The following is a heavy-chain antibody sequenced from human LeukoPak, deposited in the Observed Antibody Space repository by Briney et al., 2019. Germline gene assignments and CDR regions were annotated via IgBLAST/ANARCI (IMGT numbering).Heavy chain of an antibody. CDR1: GYTFTGYY. CDR3: ARGAYSYWGSRVAY. J-gene: IGHJ4*02. CDR2: INPNSGDT. V-gene: IGHV1-2*02. Sequence: SVKLSCKASGYTFTGYYMHWVRQAPGQGLEWMGWINPNSGDTNYAQKFQGRVTMTSDTSISTGYMELSRLTSDDTAVYYCARGAYSYWGSRVAYWGQGTLVIVS. D-gene: IGHD7-27*01.